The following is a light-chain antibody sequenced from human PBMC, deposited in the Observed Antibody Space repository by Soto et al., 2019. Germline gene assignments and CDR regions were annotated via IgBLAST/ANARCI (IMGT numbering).Light chain of an antibody. CDR1: SSNIGNNY. V-gene: IGLV1-51*01. J-gene: IGLJ1*01. CDR3: GTWDSSLSAYV. Sequence: VLTQPPSVSAAPGQKVTISCSGSSSNIGNNYVSWYQQLPGTAPKLLIYDNNKRPSGIPDRFSGSKSGTSATLGITGLQTGDEADYYCGTWDSSLSAYVFGTGTKATVL. CDR2: DNN.